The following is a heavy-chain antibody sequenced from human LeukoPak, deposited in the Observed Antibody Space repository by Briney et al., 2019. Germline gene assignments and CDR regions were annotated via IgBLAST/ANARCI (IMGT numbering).Heavy chain of an antibody. D-gene: IGHD3-16*02. CDR1: GFTFSSYA. Sequence: GGSLRLSCAASGFTFSSYAMHWVRQAPGKGLEWVAVISYDGSNKYYADSVKGRFTISRDNSKNTLYLQMNSLRAEDTAVYYCARDGLRLGELSSPIDYWGQGTLVTVSS. V-gene: IGHV3-30*04. CDR2: ISYDGSNK. J-gene: IGHJ4*02. CDR3: ARDGLRLGELSSPIDY.